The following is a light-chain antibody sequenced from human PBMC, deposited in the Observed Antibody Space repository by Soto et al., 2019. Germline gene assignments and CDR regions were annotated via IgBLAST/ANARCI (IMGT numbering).Light chain of an antibody. CDR3: CSYAGGTSVV. CDR2: EDI. J-gene: IGLJ2*01. CDR1: SSDVGRYNL. V-gene: IGLV2-23*01. Sequence: QSVLTQPASVSGSPGQSITISCNGSSSDVGRYNLVSWYQQHPGKAPKLIIYEDIERPSGVSNRFSGSKSGNTASLTISGLQTEDEADYYCCSYAGGTSVVFGGGTKVTVL.